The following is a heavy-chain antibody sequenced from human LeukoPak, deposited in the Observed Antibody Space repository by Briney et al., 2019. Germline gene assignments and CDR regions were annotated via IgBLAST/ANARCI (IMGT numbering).Heavy chain of an antibody. CDR2: ISGNDGGTT. V-gene: IGHV3-23*01. CDR3: AKSRVATGTFYFDY. D-gene: IGHD6-13*01. CDR1: GFTFSSYS. Sequence: GGSLRLSCAASGFTFSSYSMSWVRQAPGKGLEWVSGISGNDGGTTYYADSVKGRFSISRDDSKNTLYLQMNSLRVEDTAIYYCAKSRVATGTFYFDYWGQGTLVTVPS. J-gene: IGHJ4*02.